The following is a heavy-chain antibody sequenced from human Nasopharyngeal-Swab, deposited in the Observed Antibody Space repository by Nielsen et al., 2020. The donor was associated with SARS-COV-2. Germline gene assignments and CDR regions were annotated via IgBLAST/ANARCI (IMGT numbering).Heavy chain of an antibody. J-gene: IGHJ6*02. CDR3: AGNRNNWNVDYHYYGMDV. CDR2: INKDGSEK. V-gene: IGHV3-7*01. CDR1: GLSFSEFW. Sequence: GESLQISCAASGLSFSEFWMYWVRQAPGKGLEWVASINKDGSEKYYGDSVRGRFTTSRDNAENSLSLQMNSLRGEDTAVYYCAGNRNNWNVDYHYYGMDVWGQGTTVTVSS. D-gene: IGHD1-20*01.